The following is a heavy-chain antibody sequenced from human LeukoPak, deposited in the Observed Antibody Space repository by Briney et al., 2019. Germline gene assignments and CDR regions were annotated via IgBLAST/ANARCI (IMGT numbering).Heavy chain of an antibody. J-gene: IGHJ4*02. CDR1: GYTFTGYY. Sequence: ASVKVSCKASGYTFTGYYMHWVRQAPGQGLEWMGWINPNSGGTNYAQKFQGRVTMTEDTSTDTAYMELSSLRSEDTAVYYCATEKRGRLDYWGQGTLVTVSS. D-gene: IGHD2-15*01. CDR2: INPNSGGT. V-gene: IGHV1-2*02. CDR3: ATEKRGRLDY.